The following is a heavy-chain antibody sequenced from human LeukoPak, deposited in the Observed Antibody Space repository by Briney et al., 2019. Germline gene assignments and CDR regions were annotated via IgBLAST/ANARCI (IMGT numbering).Heavy chain of an antibody. CDR3: ARGGIRRYFDY. J-gene: IGHJ4*02. D-gene: IGHD3-16*01. CDR1: GGTFSSYA. CDR2: IIPIFGTA. V-gene: IGHV1-69*06. Sequence: ASVKVSCKASGGTFSSYAISWVRQAPGQGLEWMGGIIPIFGTANYAQKIQGRVTITADKSTSTAYTELSSLRSEDTAVYYYARGGIRRYFDYWGQGTLVTVSS.